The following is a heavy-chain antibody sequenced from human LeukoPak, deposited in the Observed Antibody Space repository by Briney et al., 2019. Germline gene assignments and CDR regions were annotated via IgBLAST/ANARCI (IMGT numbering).Heavy chain of an antibody. CDR2: ISGSGGST. J-gene: IGHJ2*01. CDR3: AKEGILDYYGSGAWYFDL. V-gene: IGHV3-23*01. CDR1: GFTISSYE. D-gene: IGHD3-10*01. Sequence: GGSLRLSCAASGFTISSYEMNWVRQAPGKGLEWVSAISGSGGSTYYADSVKGRFTISRDNSKNTLYLQMNSLRAEDTAVYYCAKEGILDYYGSGAWYFDLWGRGTLVTVSS.